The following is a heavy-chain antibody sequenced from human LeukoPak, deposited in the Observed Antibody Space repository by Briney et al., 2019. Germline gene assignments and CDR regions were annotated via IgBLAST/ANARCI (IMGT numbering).Heavy chain of an antibody. V-gene: IGHV1-18*01. CDR1: GYTFTSYG. Sequence: ASVTVSCKASGYTFTSYGISWVRQAPGQGLEWMGWISAYNGNTNYAQKLQGRVTMTTDTSTSTAYMELRSLRSDDTAVYYCARTEYYYDSSGYYEIFDYWGQGTLVTVSS. CDR2: ISAYNGNT. D-gene: IGHD3-22*01. J-gene: IGHJ4*02. CDR3: ARTEYYYDSSGYYEIFDY.